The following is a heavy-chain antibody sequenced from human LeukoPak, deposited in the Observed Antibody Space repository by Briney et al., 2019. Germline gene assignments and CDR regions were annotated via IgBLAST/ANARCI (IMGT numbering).Heavy chain of an antibody. Sequence: GGSLRLSCATSGVFFNSYAMSWVRQAPGKGLEWVSGISPGGGGASYADSVKGRFIIFRDTSKDTLYLQMNSLRAGDTAVYYCVKGPGRTTSSLIWGQGTMVSVSS. CDR1: GVFFNSYA. CDR2: ISPGGGGA. CDR3: VKGPGRTTSSLI. J-gene: IGHJ3*02. D-gene: IGHD2-2*01. V-gene: IGHV3-23*01.